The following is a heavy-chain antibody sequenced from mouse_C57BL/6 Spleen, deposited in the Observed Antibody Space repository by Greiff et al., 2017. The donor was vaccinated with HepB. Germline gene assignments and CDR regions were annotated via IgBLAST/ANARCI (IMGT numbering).Heavy chain of an antibody. CDR3: ANYYYGSSFFDY. J-gene: IGHJ2*01. CDR2: ISYDGSN. D-gene: IGHD1-1*01. CDR1: GYSITSGYY. Sequence: ESGPGLVKPSQSLFLTCSVTGYSITSGYYWNWIRQFPGNKLEWMGYISYDGSNNYNPSLKNRISITRDTSKNQFFLKLNSVTTEDTATYYCANYYYGSSFFDYWGQGTTLTVSS. V-gene: IGHV3-6*01.